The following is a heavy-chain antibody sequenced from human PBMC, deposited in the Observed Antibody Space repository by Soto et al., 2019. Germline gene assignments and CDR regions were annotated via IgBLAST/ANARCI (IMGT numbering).Heavy chain of an antibody. D-gene: IGHD5-18*01. CDR2: ISGSGGST. J-gene: IGHJ6*02. CDR1: GFTFSSYA. Sequence: QPGGSLRLSCAASGFTFSSYAMSWVRQAPGKGLEWVSAISGSGGSTYYADSVKGRFTISRDNSKNTLYLQMNSLRAEDTAVYYCAKWNEGAGGYSYGAGWYYYYYYGMDVWGQGTTVTVSS. CDR3: AKWNEGAGGYSYGAGWYYYYYYGMDV. V-gene: IGHV3-23*01.